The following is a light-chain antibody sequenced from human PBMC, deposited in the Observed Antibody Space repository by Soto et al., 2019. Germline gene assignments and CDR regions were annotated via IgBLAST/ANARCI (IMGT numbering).Light chain of an antibody. J-gene: IGKJ4*02. CDR1: QSVSSN. CDR2: GAS. V-gene: IGKV3-15*01. CDR3: HQYNSLPPAT. Sequence: EIVMTQSPGTLSFSPGAIATLSCRASQSVSSNLAWYQQNPCQAPRLLSYGASTRATGIPARFSGSGTGTDFTLTLSSLVSEDFAVYDRHQYNSLPPATFGEGKKVEIK.